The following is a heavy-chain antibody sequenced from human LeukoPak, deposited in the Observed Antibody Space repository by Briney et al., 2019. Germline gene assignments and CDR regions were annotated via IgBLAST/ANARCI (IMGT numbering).Heavy chain of an antibody. V-gene: IGHV5-51*01. Sequence: GESLKISCKGSGYTFSSYWIAWVRQMPGKGLEWMGIIYPGDSDTRYSPSFQGQVTISADKSISTAYLQWSSLKASDTAMYYCARHWPSSYYYDSSGYYYVGAFDIWGQGTMVTVSS. J-gene: IGHJ3*02. CDR1: GYTFSSYW. CDR2: IYPGDSDT. CDR3: ARHWPSSYYYDSSGYYYVGAFDI. D-gene: IGHD3-22*01.